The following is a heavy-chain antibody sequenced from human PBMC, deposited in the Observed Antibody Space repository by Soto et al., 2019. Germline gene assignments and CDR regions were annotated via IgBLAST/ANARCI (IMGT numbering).Heavy chain of an antibody. CDR3: ARGGGDSLADAFDI. V-gene: IGHV1-8*01. Sequence: QVQLVQSGAEVKKPGASVKVACKASGYTFTSYDINWVRQATGQGLEWMGWMNPNSGNTGYAQKFQGRVTLTRNTSIRTAYMELSSLRSEDTAVYYCARGGGDSLADAFDIWGQGTMVTVSS. D-gene: IGHD2-21*02. CDR1: GYTFTSYD. CDR2: MNPNSGNT. J-gene: IGHJ3*02.